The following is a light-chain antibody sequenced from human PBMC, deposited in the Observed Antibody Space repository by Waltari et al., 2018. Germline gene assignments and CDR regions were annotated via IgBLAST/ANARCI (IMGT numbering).Light chain of an antibody. CDR3: QQYYSSPFT. CDR2: WAS. J-gene: IGKJ4*01. Sequence: DIVMTQSPDTLSVSLGERATINCKSSQSIFYTSNNKKYLAWYQQKPGQPPKLLIYWASTRESGVPDRFSGSVSGTDFTLTISSLQAEDVAVYYGQQYYSSPFTFGGGTKVEIK. CDR1: QSIFYTSNNKKY. V-gene: IGKV4-1*01.